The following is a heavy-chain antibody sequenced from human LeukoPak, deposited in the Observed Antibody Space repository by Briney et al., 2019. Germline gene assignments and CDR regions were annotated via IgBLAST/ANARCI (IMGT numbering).Heavy chain of an antibody. CDR1: GYTFTSYG. D-gene: IGHD3-22*01. CDR3: AREAHYDSSGYYYLFGY. J-gene: IGHJ4*02. Sequence: ASVKVSCKASGYTFTSYGISWVRQAPGQGLEWMGWISAYNGNTNYAQKLQGRVTMTTDTSTSTAYMELRSLRSDDTAVYYCAREAHYDSSGYYYLFGYWGQGTLVTVSS. CDR2: ISAYNGNT. V-gene: IGHV1-18*01.